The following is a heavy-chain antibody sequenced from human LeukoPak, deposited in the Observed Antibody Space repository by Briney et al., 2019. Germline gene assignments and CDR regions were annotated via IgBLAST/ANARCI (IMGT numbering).Heavy chain of an antibody. CDR2: IFYSGST. Sequence: SETLSLTCTVSGGSISSSSYYWGWIRQPPGKGLEWIGSIFYSGSTYYSPSLKSRVTISVDTSKNQFSLKLSSVTAADTAVYYCTRRAADYGDYGRVGWRFDYWGQGTLVTVSS. CDR1: GGSISSSSYY. V-gene: IGHV4-39*01. CDR3: TRRAADYGDYGRVGWRFDY. D-gene: IGHD4-17*01. J-gene: IGHJ4*02.